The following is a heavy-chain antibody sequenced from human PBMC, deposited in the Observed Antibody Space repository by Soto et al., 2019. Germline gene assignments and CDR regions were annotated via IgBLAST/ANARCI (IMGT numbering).Heavy chain of an antibody. D-gene: IGHD6-13*01. Sequence: QVHLVQSGAEVRKPGSSVKVSCKASGNTLKSFAVSWLRQAPGQGLEWMGGIIPISGTPNYAQKFQDRVTSNADRSTNTVYMELSSLRSEDTAVYYCARDSSSWRYYFDSWGQGTLVTVSS. V-gene: IGHV1-69*06. CDR1: GNTLKSFA. CDR2: IIPISGTP. J-gene: IGHJ4*02. CDR3: ARDSSSWRYYFDS.